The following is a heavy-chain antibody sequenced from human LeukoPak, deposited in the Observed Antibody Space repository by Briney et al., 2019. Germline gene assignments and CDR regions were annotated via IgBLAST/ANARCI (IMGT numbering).Heavy chain of an antibody. CDR3: ARELPSWELPAAKRYYYYGMDV. D-gene: IGHD2-2*01. CDR1: GFTFSSYA. J-gene: IGHJ6*02. CDR2: ISYDGSNK. Sequence: PGRSLRLSCAASGFTFSSYAMHWVRQAPGKGLEWVAVISYDGSNKYYADSVKGRFTISRDNSKNTLYLQMNSLRAEDTAVYYCARELPSWELPAAKRYYYYGMDVWGQGTTVTVSS. V-gene: IGHV3-30-3*01.